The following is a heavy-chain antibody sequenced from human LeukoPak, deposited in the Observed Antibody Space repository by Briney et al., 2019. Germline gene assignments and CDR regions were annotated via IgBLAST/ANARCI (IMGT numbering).Heavy chain of an antibody. CDR1: GYTFTGYY. D-gene: IGHD5-12*01. V-gene: IGHV1-2*02. CDR3: ATLPIVANGNYFDY. J-gene: IGHJ4*02. Sequence: ASVKVSCKASGYTFTGYYMHWVRQAPGQGLEWMGWINPNSGGTNYAQKFQGRVTMTRDTSISTAYMELSRLRSDDTAVYYCATLPIVANGNYFDYWGQGTLVTLSS. CDR2: INPNSGGT.